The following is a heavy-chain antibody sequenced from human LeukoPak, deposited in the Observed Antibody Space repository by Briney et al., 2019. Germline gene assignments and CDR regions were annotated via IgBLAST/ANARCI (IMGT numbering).Heavy chain of an antibody. D-gene: IGHD3-22*01. Sequence: GGSLRLSCAASGFTFDDYAMHWVRQAPGKGLEWVSGISWNSGSIGYADSVKGRFTISRDNAKNSLYLQMNSLRAEDTALYYCAKSPYDSSGYYVNYMDVWGKGTTVTISS. CDR1: GFTFDDYA. CDR3: AKSPYDSSGYYVNYMDV. V-gene: IGHV3-9*01. CDR2: ISWNSGSI. J-gene: IGHJ6*03.